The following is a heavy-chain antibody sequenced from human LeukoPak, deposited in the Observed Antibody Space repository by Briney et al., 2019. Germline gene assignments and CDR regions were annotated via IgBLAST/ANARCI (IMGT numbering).Heavy chain of an antibody. CDR3: AVHSSGYYYYMDV. CDR1: GFTFSNST. D-gene: IGHD6-19*01. J-gene: IGHJ6*03. V-gene: IGHV3-21*01. Sequence: GGSLRLSCAASGFTFSNSTMNWVRQTPEKGLEWVSSISSSSTFIYYADSVKGRFTISRDNAKNSLYLQMNSLRAEDTAVYFCAVHSSGYYYYMDVWGKGTTVTVSS. CDR2: ISSSSTFI.